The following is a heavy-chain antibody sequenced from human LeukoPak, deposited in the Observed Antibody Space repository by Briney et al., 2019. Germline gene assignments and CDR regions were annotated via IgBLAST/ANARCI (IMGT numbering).Heavy chain of an antibody. D-gene: IGHD2-15*01. J-gene: IGHJ4*02. CDR2: IWSVGGAE. CDR3: AKDIDCSGGSCYHYFDY. Sequence: GGSLRLSCVASGFPFSSYGMHWVRQAPGKGLEWVAVIWSVGGAEYYADSVKGRFTISRDNSKNSLYLQMNSLRTEDTALYYCAKDIDCSGGSCYHYFDYWGQGTLVTVSS. V-gene: IGHV3-33*03. CDR1: GFPFSSYG.